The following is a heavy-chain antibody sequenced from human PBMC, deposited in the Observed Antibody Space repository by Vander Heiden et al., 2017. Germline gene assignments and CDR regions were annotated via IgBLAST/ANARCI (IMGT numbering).Heavy chain of an antibody. J-gene: IGHJ3*02. Sequence: EVQLVESGGGLVQPGRSMRLSCAASGFTFDDLSMPWVRQAPGKGLGGVSGISWNSGSIGYADSVKGRFTISRDNAKNSLYLQMNSLRAEDTALYYCAKERGGGDYDFWSGYYDAFDIWGQGTMVTVSS. CDR3: AKERGGGDYDFWSGYYDAFDI. CDR1: GFTFDDLS. V-gene: IGHV3-9*01. CDR2: ISWNSGSI. D-gene: IGHD3-3*01.